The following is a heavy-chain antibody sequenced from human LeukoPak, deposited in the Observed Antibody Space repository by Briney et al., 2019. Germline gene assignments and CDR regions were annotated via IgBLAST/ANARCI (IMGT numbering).Heavy chain of an antibody. V-gene: IGHV1-2*02. Sequence: ASVKVSCKASGYIFTNFYLHWMRQAPGHGLEWIGWINPDNGATNSAQKFQGRVTMTRDTSINTVYMELSNLRPDDTAVYYCAGLITQWLAYFDYWGQGTLVTVSS. D-gene: IGHD6-19*01. CDR3: AGLITQWLAYFDY. CDR1: GYIFTNFY. J-gene: IGHJ4*02. CDR2: INPDNGAT.